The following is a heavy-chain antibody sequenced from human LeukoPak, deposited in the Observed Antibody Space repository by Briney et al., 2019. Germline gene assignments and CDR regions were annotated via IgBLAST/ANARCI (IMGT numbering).Heavy chain of an antibody. CDR2: IYPDESNI. CDR1: GYSFPTYW. CDR3: ARPPSRGYSSSFEY. V-gene: IGHV5-51*01. Sequence: GESLKISCKGSGYSFPTYWIAWVRQMPGKGLEWMGIIYPDESNIRYSPSFQGQVTISADKSISTAYLQWSSLEASDTAMYYCARPPSRGYSSSFEYWGQGTLVTVSS. D-gene: IGHD2-2*03. J-gene: IGHJ4*02.